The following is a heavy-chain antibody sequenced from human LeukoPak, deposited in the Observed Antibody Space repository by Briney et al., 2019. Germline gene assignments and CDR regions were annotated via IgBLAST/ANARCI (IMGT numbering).Heavy chain of an antibody. Sequence: PGGSLRLSCAASGFTFSSYAMSWVRQAPGKGLEWVSVISGSGGSTYYADSVKGRFTISRDNSKNTLYLQMNSLRAEDTAVYYCAKDTPSGGWYPDAFDIWGQGTMVTVSS. J-gene: IGHJ3*02. V-gene: IGHV3-23*01. D-gene: IGHD6-19*01. CDR2: ISGSGGST. CDR1: GFTFSSYA. CDR3: AKDTPSGGWYPDAFDI.